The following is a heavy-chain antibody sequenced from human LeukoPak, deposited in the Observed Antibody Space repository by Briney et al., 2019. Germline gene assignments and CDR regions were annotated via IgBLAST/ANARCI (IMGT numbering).Heavy chain of an antibody. CDR1: GFTFSSYA. CDR3: AKGGATKGSDY. CDR2: ISYDGSNK. Sequence: PGRSLRLSCAASGFTFSSYAMHWVRQAPGKGLEWVAVISYDGSNKYYADSVKGRFTISRDNSKNTLYLQMDSLRAEDTAVYYCAKGGATKGSDYWGQGTLVTVSS. V-gene: IGHV3-30*04. D-gene: IGHD1-26*01. J-gene: IGHJ4*02.